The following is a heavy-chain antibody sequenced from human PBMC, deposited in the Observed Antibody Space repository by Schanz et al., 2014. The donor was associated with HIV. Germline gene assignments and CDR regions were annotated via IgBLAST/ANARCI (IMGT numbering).Heavy chain of an antibody. CDR3: AREDHYDDGTYYQGAFDI. D-gene: IGHD3-22*01. J-gene: IGHJ3*02. CDR2: INQDKSDK. CDR1: GFAFSSSW. V-gene: IGHV3-7*01. Sequence: VQLVESGGGVVQPGRSLRLSCAASGFAFSSSWMHWVRQTPGKGLEWVAHINQDKSDKRYLYSVRGRFTISRDNAKASVYLQMNSLRDEDTAVYYCAREDHYDDGTYYQGAFDIWGQGTMVTVSS.